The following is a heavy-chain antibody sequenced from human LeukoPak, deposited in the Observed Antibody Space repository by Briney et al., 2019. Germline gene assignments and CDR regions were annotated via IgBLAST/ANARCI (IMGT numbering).Heavy chain of an antibody. D-gene: IGHD3-10*01. CDR3: ARLRFTDYYYYGMDV. Sequence: SETLSLTCTVSGGSISSYYWSWIRQPPGKGLEWIGYIYTSGGTNYNPSLKSRVTISVDTSKNQFSLKLSSVTAADTAVYYCARLRFTDYYYYGMDVWGQGTTVTVSS. CDR1: GGSISSYY. V-gene: IGHV4-4*09. CDR2: IYTSGGT. J-gene: IGHJ6*02.